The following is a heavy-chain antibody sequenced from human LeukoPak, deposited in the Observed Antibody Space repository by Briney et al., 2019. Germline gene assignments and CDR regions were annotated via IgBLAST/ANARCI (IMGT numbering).Heavy chain of an antibody. J-gene: IGHJ4*02. CDR1: GYTFTGYY. V-gene: IGHV1-18*04. D-gene: IGHD6-19*01. Sequence: ASVKVSCKASGYTFTGYYMHWVRQAPGQGLEWMGWISAYNGNTNYAQKLQGRVTMTTDTSTSTAYMELRSLRSDDTAVYYCARDVVAGTGVVFDYWGQGTLVTVSS. CDR2: ISAYNGNT. CDR3: ARDVVAGTGVVFDY.